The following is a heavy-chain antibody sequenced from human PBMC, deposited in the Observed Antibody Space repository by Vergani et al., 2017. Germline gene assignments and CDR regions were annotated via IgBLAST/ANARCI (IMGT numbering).Heavy chain of an antibody. CDR3: ARGDYGILTGYRY. CDR2: INPSGGHT. J-gene: IGHJ4*02. Sequence: QVQVVQSGAEVKKSGASVKVSCKTSGYTFSNYYMHWVRQAPGQGLEWMGIINPSGGHTNHEQKFQGRVTMTRDKSTSTVYMELSSLRSEDTAIYYCARGDYGILTGYRYWGQGALVAVSA. CDR1: GYTFSNYY. V-gene: IGHV1-46*03. D-gene: IGHD3-9*01.